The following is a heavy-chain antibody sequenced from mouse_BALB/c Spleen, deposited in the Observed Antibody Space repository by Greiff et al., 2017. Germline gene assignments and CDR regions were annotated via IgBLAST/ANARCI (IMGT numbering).Heavy chain of an antibody. V-gene: IGHV3-6*02. Sequence: VQLQQSGPGLVKPSQSLSLTCSVTGYSITSGYYWNWIRQFPGNKLEWMGYISYDGSNNYNPSLKNRISITRDTSKNQFFLKLNSVTTEDTATYYCARLYRYDLYYFDYWGQGTTLTVSS. J-gene: IGHJ2*01. CDR3: ARLYRYDLYYFDY. D-gene: IGHD2-14*01. CDR1: GYSITSGYY. CDR2: ISYDGSN.